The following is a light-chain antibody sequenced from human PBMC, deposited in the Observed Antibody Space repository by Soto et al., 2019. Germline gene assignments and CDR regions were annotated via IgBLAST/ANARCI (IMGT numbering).Light chain of an antibody. Sequence: ILLTQSPSSLSASVGDRVTITCRASQGIDTSLAWYQQKPGKAPKLLIYAPSNFQSGVPSRFCGSGSGTHFTLTISSLQPEDFATYYCQQLHGYPITFGQGTRLEI. CDR3: QQLHGYPIT. CDR1: QGIDTS. CDR2: APS. V-gene: IGKV1-9*01. J-gene: IGKJ5*01.